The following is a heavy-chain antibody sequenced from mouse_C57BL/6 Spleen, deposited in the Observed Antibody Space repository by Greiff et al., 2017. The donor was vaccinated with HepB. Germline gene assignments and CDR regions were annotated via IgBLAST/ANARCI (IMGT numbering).Heavy chain of an antibody. Sequence: EVKLMESGGGLVKPGGSLKLSCAASGFTFSDYGMHWVRQAPEKGLEWVAYISSGSSTIYYADTVKGRFTISRDNAKNTLFLQMTSRRSEDTAMYYCARSGWLLRDYAMDYWGQGTSVTVSS. D-gene: IGHD2-3*01. CDR2: ISSGSSTI. CDR1: GFTFSDYG. V-gene: IGHV5-17*01. CDR3: ARSGWLLRDYAMDY. J-gene: IGHJ4*01.